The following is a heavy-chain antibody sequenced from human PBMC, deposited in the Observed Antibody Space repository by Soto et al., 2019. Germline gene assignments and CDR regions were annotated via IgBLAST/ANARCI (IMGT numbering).Heavy chain of an antibody. J-gene: IGHJ6*02. V-gene: IGHV5-10-1*01. CDR2: IDPSDSQT. D-gene: IGHD3-3*01. CDR3: ARTAGITIFGRRPSLHYGMDV. CDR1: GYSFAGYW. Sequence: PGESLKISCKGSGYSFAGYWITWVRQKPGKGLEWMGRIDPSDSQTYYSPSFRGHVTISVTKSITTVFLQLRSLKASDTATYYCARTAGITIFGRRPSLHYGMDVWGQGTTVTVSS.